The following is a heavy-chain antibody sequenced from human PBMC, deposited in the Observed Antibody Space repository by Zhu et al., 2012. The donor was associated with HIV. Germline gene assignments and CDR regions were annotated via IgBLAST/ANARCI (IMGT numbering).Heavy chain of an antibody. V-gene: IGHV4-59*11. J-gene: IGHJ4*02. CDR3: ARSVKGQLVFDS. CDR1: GGSMSSHY. CDR2: MYSSGST. D-gene: IGHD1-1*01. Sequence: QVQLQESGPQLVKPSETLSLTCTVSGGSMSSHYWNWVRQPPGKELQWIGYMYSSGSTKYNFSLKSRVAISLDMSKNQFSLNLSSVTTADTAVYYCARSVKGQLVFDSWGQGALVTVSS.